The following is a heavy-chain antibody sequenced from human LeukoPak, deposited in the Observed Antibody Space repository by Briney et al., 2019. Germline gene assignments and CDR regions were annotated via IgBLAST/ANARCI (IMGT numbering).Heavy chain of an antibody. CDR2: IYSGGST. J-gene: IGHJ6*02. CDR1: GFTVSRNY. Sequence: GGSLRLSCAASGFTVSRNYMSWVRQAPGKGLEWVSVIYSGGSTYYADSVKGRFTISRDNSKNTLYLQMNSLRAEDTAVYYCARARWLRAHYYYYGMDVWGQGTTVTVSS. V-gene: IGHV3-66*01. D-gene: IGHD5-12*01. CDR3: ARARWLRAHYYYYGMDV.